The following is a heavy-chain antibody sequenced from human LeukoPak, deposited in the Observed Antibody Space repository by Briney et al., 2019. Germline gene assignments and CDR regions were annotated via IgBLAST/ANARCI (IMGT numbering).Heavy chain of an antibody. V-gene: IGHV1-46*01. CDR3: AILLRVRGVIPVLGFDY. CDR1: GYTFTSYY. CDR2: INPSGGST. J-gene: IGHJ4*02. Sequence: ASVKVSCKASGYTFTSYYMHWVRQAPGQGLEWMGIINPSGGSTSYAQKFQGRVTMTRDTSTSTVYMELSSLRPEDTAVYYCAILLRVRGVIPVLGFDYWGQGTLVTVSS. D-gene: IGHD3-10*01.